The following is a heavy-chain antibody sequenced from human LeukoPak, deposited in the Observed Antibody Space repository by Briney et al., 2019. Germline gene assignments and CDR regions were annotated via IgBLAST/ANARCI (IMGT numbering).Heavy chain of an antibody. Sequence: SETLSLTCTVSGGSISSSSYYWDWARQPPGKGLEWIGSIYYSGSTYYNPSLKSRVTISVDTSKNQFSLKLNSVTAADTAVYYCARALNGYFYAFDSWGQGTLVTVSS. J-gene: IGHJ4*02. V-gene: IGHV4-39*01. D-gene: IGHD2/OR15-2a*01. CDR1: GGSISSSSYY. CDR2: IYYSGST. CDR3: ARALNGYFYAFDS.